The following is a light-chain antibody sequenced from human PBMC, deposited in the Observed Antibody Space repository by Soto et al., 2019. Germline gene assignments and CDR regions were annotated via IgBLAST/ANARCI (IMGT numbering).Light chain of an antibody. Sequence: EIVLTQSPGTLSVCPGERATLSCRASQSIRNNYLAWYEQKPGQAPRLLIYDASSRATGIPDRFSGSGSGTDFTLTISRLEPEDYAVYYCQQYGDSRTFGQGTRVEI. V-gene: IGKV3-20*01. CDR2: DAS. J-gene: IGKJ1*01. CDR3: QQYGDSRT. CDR1: QSIRNNY.